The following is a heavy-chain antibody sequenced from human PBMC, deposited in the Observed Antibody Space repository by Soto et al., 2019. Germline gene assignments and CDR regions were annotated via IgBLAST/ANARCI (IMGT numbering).Heavy chain of an antibody. V-gene: IGHV3-21*01. D-gene: IGHD4-17*01. CDR2: ISRSSSDI. CDR1: GFTFSAYS. CDR3: ARAPRGVTTVTTVDY. Sequence: GGSLRLSCAAIGFTFSAYSMNWVRQAPGKGLEWVSSISRSSSDIYYADSVKGRFTISRDNAKNSLYLQMNSLRAEDTAVYYCARAPRGVTTVTTVDYWGQGTQVTVSS. J-gene: IGHJ4*02.